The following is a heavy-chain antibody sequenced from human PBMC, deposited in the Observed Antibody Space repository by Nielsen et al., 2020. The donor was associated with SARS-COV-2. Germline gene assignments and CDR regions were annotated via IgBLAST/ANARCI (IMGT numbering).Heavy chain of an antibody. CDR1: GYSFTSYW. CDR2: IYPGDSDT. Sequence: GGSLRLSCKGSGYSFTSYWIGWARQMPGKCLEWMGIIYPGDSDTRYSPSFQGQVTISADKSISTAYLQWSSLKASDTAMYYCAEGPRPGVFDIWGQGTMVTVSS. D-gene: IGHD3-10*01. CDR3: AEGPRPGVFDI. J-gene: IGHJ3*02. V-gene: IGHV5-51*01.